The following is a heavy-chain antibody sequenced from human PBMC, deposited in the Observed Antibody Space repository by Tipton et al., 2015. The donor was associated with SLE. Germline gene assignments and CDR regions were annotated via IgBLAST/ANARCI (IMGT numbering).Heavy chain of an antibody. D-gene: IGHD3-22*01. V-gene: IGHV4-59*11. CDR3: ARALRYSSGYFDF. CDR2: IYSSGTT. CDR1: AGSINSHY. J-gene: IGHJ4*02. Sequence: TLSLTCTVPAGSINSHYFSWIRQPPGKGLEWIGFIYSSGTTNYNPSLRSRVTMSVDTSKNQLSLSLNSVTTADTAMYYCARALRYSSGYFDFWGQGKRVTVSS.